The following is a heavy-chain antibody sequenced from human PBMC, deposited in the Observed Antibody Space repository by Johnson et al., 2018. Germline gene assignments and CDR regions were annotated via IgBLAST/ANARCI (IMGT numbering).Heavy chain of an antibody. D-gene: IGHD3-3*01. J-gene: IGHJ1*01. Sequence: VQLVQSGGGLVQPGGSLRLSCAASGFTFSRHSMNWDRQAPGKGLEWVSYISSSTNIIYYADSVKGRFTCPRDNAKNSLYLQMNSLREEDTAVYYCARDSITIFGVVITWGQGTLVTVSS. CDR2: ISSSTNII. CDR1: GFTFSRHS. CDR3: ARDSITIFGVVIT. V-gene: IGHV3-48*02.